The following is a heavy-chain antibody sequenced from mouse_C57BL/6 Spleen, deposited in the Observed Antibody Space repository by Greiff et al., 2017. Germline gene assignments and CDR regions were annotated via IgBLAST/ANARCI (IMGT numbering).Heavy chain of an antibody. D-gene: IGHD2-4*01. Sequence: DVMLVESGGGLVKPGGSLKLSCAASGFTFSSYAMSWVRQTPEKRLEWVATISDGGSYTYYPDYVKGRYTISRDNAKNNQYLQMSHLKSEDTAMYYCARGDYPYAMDYWGQGTSLTVSS. J-gene: IGHJ4*01. CDR3: ARGDYPYAMDY. V-gene: IGHV5-4*03. CDR2: ISDGGSYT. CDR1: GFTFSSYA.